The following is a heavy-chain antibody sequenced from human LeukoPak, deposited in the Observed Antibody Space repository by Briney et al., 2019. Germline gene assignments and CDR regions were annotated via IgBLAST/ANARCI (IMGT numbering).Heavy chain of an antibody. Sequence: SQTLSLTCTVSGGSISSGGYYWSWIRQHPGKGLEWLGYSYYSGSTYYNPSLKSRVTISVDTSKNQFSLKLSSVTAADTAVYYCARGKGAALIDYWGQGTLVTVSS. CDR3: ARGKGAALIDY. J-gene: IGHJ4*02. CDR1: GGSISSGGYY. D-gene: IGHD6-6*01. V-gene: IGHV4-31*03. CDR2: SYYSGST.